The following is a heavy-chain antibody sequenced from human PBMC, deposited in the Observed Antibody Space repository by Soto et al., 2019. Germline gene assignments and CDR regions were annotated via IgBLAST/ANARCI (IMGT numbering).Heavy chain of an antibody. CDR3: ARVEGSASSAGD. CDR2: VYPKTGRT. Sequence: QVQMVQSGTEMKTPGASVRVSCQTSGYSFTTYYVHWVRQAPGQGLEWMGFVYPKTGRTKYAPKFQGRVTMTRDTSNTTAYLELSRLTSADPAIYYCARVEGSASSAGDWGQGTVVSVS. V-gene: IGHV1-2*02. D-gene: IGHD3-10*01. J-gene: IGHJ4*02. CDR1: GYSFTTYY.